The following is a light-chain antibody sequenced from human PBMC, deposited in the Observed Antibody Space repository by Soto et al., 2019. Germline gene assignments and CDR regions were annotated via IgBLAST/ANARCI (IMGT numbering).Light chain of an antibody. CDR2: EVF. CDR3: NSYAGNSWV. Sequence: QSALTQPPSESGSPGQPVSISCTGTSSDVGGYNRVSWYQHHPGKAPKLIIYEVFKRPSGVPDRFSGSKSGNTASLTVSGLQAEDQADYYCNSYAGNSWVFGGGTKLTLL. V-gene: IGLV2-8*01. J-gene: IGLJ3*02. CDR1: SSDVGGYNR.